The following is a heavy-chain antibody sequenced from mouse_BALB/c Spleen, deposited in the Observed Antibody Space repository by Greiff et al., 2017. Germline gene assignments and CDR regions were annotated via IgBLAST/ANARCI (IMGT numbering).Heavy chain of an antibody. CDR2: ISDGGSYT. CDR1: GFTFSSYA. J-gene: IGHJ4*01. D-gene: IGHD1-1*02. CDR3: ARGGSGDAMDY. Sequence: EVNVVESGGGLVKPGGSLKLSCAASGFTFSSYAMYWVRQTPEKRLEWVATISDGGSYTYYPDSVKGRFTISRDNAKNNLYLQMSSLKSEDTAMYYCARGGSGDAMDYWGQGTSVTVSS. V-gene: IGHV5-4*02.